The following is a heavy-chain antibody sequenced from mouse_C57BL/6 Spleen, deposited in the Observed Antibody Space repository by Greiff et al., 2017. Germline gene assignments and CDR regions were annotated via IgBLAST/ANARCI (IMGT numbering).Heavy chain of an antibody. CDR1: GYTFTSYW. CDR3: GRLLRAGFAY. D-gene: IGHD1-1*01. V-gene: IGHV1-69*01. J-gene: IGHJ3*01. CDR2: IDPSDSYT. Sequence: QVQLQQSGAELVMPGASVKLSCKASGYTFTSYWMHWVKQRPGQGLEWIGEIDPSDSYTNYNQKFKGKSTLTVDKSSSTAYMQLSSLTSEDSEVYYCGRLLRAGFAYWGQGTLVTVSA.